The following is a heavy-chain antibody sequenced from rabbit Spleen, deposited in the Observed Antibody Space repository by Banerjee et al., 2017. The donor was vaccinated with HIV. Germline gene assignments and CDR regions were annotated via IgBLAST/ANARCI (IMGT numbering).Heavy chain of an antibody. CDR1: GFSFSNKAV. D-gene: IGHD8-1*01. CDR2: IDINKN. J-gene: IGHJ6*01. CDR3: ARDTGTSFSTYGMDL. Sequence: QEQLEESGGDLVKPEGSLTLTCTASGFSFSNKAVMCWVRQAPGKGLEWIACIDINKNYYASWAKGRFTCSKASSTTVTLQMTSLTAADTATYFCARDTGTSFSTYGMDLWGPGTLVTVS. V-gene: IGHV1S45*01.